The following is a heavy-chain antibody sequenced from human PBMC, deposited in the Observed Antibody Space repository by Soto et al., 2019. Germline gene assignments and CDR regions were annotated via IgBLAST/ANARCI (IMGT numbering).Heavy chain of an antibody. V-gene: IGHV4-34*01. D-gene: IGHD1-20*01. CDR2: IDHLGST. Sequence: QVQLQQWGAGLLKPSETLSLTCAVYGGSLSGHYWSWLRQPPGKGLEWIGEIDHLGSTDYDPSLRSRVTISVDTSKTQFSLRLTSVTAAATAVYSCASPQYNWNNPFVYWGQGTLVTVSS. CDR3: ASPQYNWNNPFVY. J-gene: IGHJ4*02. CDR1: GGSLSGHY.